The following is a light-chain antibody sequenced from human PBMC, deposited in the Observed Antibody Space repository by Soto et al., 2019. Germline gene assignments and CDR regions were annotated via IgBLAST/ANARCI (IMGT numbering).Light chain of an antibody. Sequence: QPVLTQPPSVSGAPGQRVTISCTGSSSNIGAGYDVHWYQQLPGTAPKLLIFGSINRPSGVPDRFSGSKSGTSASLAITGLQAEDEADYYCQSYDSSLSVVFGGGTKVTVL. J-gene: IGLJ2*01. CDR2: GSI. V-gene: IGLV1-40*01. CDR3: QSYDSSLSVV. CDR1: SSNIGAGYD.